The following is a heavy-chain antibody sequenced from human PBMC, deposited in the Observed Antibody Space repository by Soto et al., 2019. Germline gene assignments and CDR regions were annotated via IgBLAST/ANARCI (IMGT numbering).Heavy chain of an antibody. D-gene: IGHD3-3*01. CDR2: INAGGGYT. J-gene: IGHJ4*02. CDR1: GYTLTELS. CDR3: ARAYYDFWSGYQNYFDY. Sequence: GASVKVSCKVSGYTLTELSMHWVRQAPGQGLEWMGTINAGGGYTTYAQRFQGRVTITRDTSAGTAYMELSSLRSEDTAVYYCARAYYDFWSGYQNYFDYWGQGTLVTVSS. V-gene: IGHV1-24*01.